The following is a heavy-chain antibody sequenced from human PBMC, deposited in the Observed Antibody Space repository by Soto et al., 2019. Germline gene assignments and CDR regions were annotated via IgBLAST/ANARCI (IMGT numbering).Heavy chain of an antibody. CDR1: GYTFTNYG. Sequence: ASVKVSCKASGYTFTNYGITWVRQAPGQGLEWMGWIGAYNGDTNYTERLQGRVTMTTDTSTSTAYMELRSLRSDDTAVYYCARDLPRVARKQNDAFDIWGPGTMVTLSS. V-gene: IGHV1-18*01. CDR3: ARDLPRVARKQNDAFDI. CDR2: IGAYNGDT. J-gene: IGHJ3*02. D-gene: IGHD3-3*01.